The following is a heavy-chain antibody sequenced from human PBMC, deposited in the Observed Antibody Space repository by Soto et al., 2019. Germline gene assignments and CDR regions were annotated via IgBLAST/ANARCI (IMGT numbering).Heavy chain of an antibody. Sequence: QVQLVESGGGVVQPGRSLRLSCAASGFTFSNYGMHWVRQAPGKGLEWVAAILNDGSNRYHADSVKDRFTSSRGNSKNMLYLQMNSLRAEDPAVYYCARDDEYSGNGMDVWGQGTTVTVS. J-gene: IGHJ6*02. CDR3: ARDDEYSGNGMDV. V-gene: IGHV3-33*01. D-gene: IGHD3-10*01. CDR2: ILNDGSNR. CDR1: GFTFSNYG.